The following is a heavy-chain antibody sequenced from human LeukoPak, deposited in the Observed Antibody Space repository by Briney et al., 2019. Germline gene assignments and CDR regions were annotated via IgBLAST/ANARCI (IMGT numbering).Heavy chain of an antibody. V-gene: IGHV6-1*01. J-gene: IGHJ4*02. CDR2: TYYRSKWYN. CDR1: GDSVSSNSAA. Sequence: SQTLSLTCAISGDSVSSNSAAWNWIRQSPSRGLEWLGRTYYRSKWYNDYAVSVKSRITINPDTSKNQFSLQLNSVTPEDTAVYYCARGRERYCSGGSCYLFDYWGQGTPVTVSS. CDR3: ARGRERYCSGGSCYLFDY. D-gene: IGHD2-15*01.